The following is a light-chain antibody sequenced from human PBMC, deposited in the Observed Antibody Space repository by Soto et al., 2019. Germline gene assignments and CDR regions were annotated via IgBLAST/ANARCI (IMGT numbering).Light chain of an antibody. CDR1: QGISNY. Sequence: DIQMTQSPSSLSASVGDSVTITCRASQGISNYLAWYQQKPGKVPKLLIYAASTLQSGVPSRFSGSGSGTDFTFTISSLQPEDIATYYCQQYEIFPITFGQGTRLEIK. CDR3: QQYEIFPIT. CDR2: AAS. J-gene: IGKJ5*01. V-gene: IGKV1-27*01.